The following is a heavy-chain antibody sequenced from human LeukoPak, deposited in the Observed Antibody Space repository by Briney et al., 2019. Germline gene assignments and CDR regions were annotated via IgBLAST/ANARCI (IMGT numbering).Heavy chain of an antibody. V-gene: IGHV3-48*04. D-gene: IGHD2-2*01. CDR3: ARVPAVDPPYYYYYMDV. J-gene: IGHJ6*03. CDR1: GFTFSSYS. CDR2: ISSSGSTI. Sequence: PGGSLRLSCAASGFTFSSYSMNWVRQAPGEGLEWVSYISSSGSTIYYADSVKGRFTISRDNAKNSLYLQMNSLRAEDTAVYYCARVPAVDPPYYYYYMDVWGKGTTVTISS.